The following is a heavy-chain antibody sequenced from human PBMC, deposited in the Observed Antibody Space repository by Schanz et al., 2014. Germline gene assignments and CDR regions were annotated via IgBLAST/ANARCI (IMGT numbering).Heavy chain of an antibody. J-gene: IGHJ3*02. Sequence: EMQLLESGGGLIQPGGSLRLSCAASEFTFSTDAMSWVRQAPGKGLEWVSAISGSGGSTYYADAVRGRFTISRDNSKTTVYLQMNSLRAEDTAVYYCARKMKLGVYGGKGHDSLDIWGQGTMVTVSS. CDR1: EFTFSTDA. CDR3: ARKMKLGVYGGKGHDSLDI. D-gene: IGHD4-17*01. V-gene: IGHV3-23*01. CDR2: ISGSGGST.